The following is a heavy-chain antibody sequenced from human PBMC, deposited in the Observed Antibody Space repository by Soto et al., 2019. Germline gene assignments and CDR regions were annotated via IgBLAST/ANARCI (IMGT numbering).Heavy chain of an antibody. Sequence: SETLSLTCAVYGGSFSGYYWSWIRQPPGKGLEWIGEINHSGSTNYNPSLKSRVTISVDTSKNQFSLKLSSVTAADTAVYYCARLDFAGLVVAASYFDYWGQGTLVTGSS. CDR3: ARLDFAGLVVAASYFDY. CDR1: GGSFSGYY. D-gene: IGHD2-15*01. CDR2: INHSGST. V-gene: IGHV4-34*01. J-gene: IGHJ4*02.